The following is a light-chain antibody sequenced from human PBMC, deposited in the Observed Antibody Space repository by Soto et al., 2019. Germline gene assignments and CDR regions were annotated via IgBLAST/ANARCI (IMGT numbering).Light chain of an antibody. Sequence: DIQLTQSPSFLSASVGDRLTITCRASQDIRSSLAWYQQKPGKAPNLLIYTVSTVQSGVPSRFSGSRSGTEFTLTSSSLQPEDVATYYCQQCNSSPFTFGGGTKVEI. CDR3: QQCNSSPFT. CDR1: QDIRSS. CDR2: TVS. V-gene: IGKV1-9*01. J-gene: IGKJ4*01.